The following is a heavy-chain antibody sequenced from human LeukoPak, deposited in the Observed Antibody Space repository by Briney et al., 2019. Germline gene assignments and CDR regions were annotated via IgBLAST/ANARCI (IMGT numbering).Heavy chain of an antibody. D-gene: IGHD3-22*01. V-gene: IGHV1-2*02. CDR1: GYTFTGYY. J-gene: IGHJ5*02. CDR2: INPNSGGT. CDR3: ARGGLIPYYYDSSGYYYSSWFDP. Sequence: GASVKVSCKASGYTFTGYYMHWVRQAPGQGLEWMGWINPNSGGTNYAQKFQGRVTMTRDTSISTAYMELSRLRSDDTAVYYCARGGLIPYYYDSSGYYYSSWFDPWGQGTLVTVSS.